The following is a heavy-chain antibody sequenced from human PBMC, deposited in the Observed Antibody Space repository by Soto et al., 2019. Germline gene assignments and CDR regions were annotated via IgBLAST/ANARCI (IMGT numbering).Heavy chain of an antibody. V-gene: IGHV1-69*01. CDR2: IIPHFGTA. J-gene: IGHJ4*02. D-gene: IGHD2-15*01. CDR1: GGTFSRYA. Sequence: QVQRVQSGAEVKKPGSSVKVSCKASGGTFSRYAISWVRQATGQWLEWMGGIIPHFGTANYAQKFQGRVTITADESPSTAYRDVSGLRSEDTAVYYGEMGGYYSYGSLFAYRGQGTLVTVAS. CDR3: EMGGYYSYGSLFAY.